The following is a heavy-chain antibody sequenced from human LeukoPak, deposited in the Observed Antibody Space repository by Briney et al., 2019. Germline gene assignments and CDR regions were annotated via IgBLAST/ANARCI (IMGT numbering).Heavy chain of an antibody. Sequence: SETLSLTCTVSDDSISSYYWSWIRQPAGKGLEWIGRIYTSGSTYYNPSLKGRITMSVDTSKNQFSLKLSSVTAADTAVYYCARDQGYYYDTSGYYDAFDIWGQGTMVTVSS. CDR1: DDSISSYY. CDR3: ARDQGYYYDTSGYYDAFDI. CDR2: IYTSGST. D-gene: IGHD3-22*01. J-gene: IGHJ3*02. V-gene: IGHV4-4*07.